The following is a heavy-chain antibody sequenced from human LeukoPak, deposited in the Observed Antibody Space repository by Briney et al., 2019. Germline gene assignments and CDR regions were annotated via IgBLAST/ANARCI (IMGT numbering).Heavy chain of an antibody. J-gene: IGHJ5*02. CDR3: ARPYYYDSRIDP. D-gene: IGHD3-22*01. V-gene: IGHV4-30-4*01. CDR1: GGSISSGDYY. CDR2: MYYSGST. Sequence: PSETLSLTCTVSGGSISSGDYYWSWIRQPPGKGLEWIAYMYYSGSTYYNPSLKSRVTMSADTSKNQLSLKLSSVTAADTAVYYCARPYYYDSRIDPWGQGILVAVSS.